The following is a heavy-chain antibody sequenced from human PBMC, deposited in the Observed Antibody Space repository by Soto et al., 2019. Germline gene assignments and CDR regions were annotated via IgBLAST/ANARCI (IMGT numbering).Heavy chain of an antibody. CDR3: ERDRVMVYAIQTYYYGMDV. CDR2: INAGNGNT. Sequence: GASVKVSCKASGYTFTSYAMHWVRQAPGQRLEWMGWINAGNGNTKYSQKFQGRVTITRDTSASTAYMELSSLRSEDTAVYYCERDRVMVYAIQTYYYGMDVWGQGTTVTVSS. D-gene: IGHD2-8*01. V-gene: IGHV1-3*01. CDR1: GYTFTSYA. J-gene: IGHJ6*02.